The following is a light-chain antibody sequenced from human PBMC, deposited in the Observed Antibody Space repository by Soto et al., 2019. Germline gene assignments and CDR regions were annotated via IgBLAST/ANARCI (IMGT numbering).Light chain of an antibody. CDR3: QHYNSYSET. Sequence: EIQMTQSPSTMCASVGDRVTITCRASQSISSWLAWYQQKPGKAPKLLIYDASSLESGVPSRFSGSGSGTEFTLTISSLQPDDFATYYCQHYNSYSETFGQGTKVDIK. V-gene: IGKV1-5*01. CDR1: QSISSW. J-gene: IGKJ1*01. CDR2: DAS.